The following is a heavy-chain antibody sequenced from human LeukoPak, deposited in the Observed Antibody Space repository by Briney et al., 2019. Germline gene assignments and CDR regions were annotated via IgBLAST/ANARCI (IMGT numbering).Heavy chain of an antibody. D-gene: IGHD3-10*01. CDR3: ARDRRGYYFDY. J-gene: IGHJ4*02. Sequence: SETLSLTCSVSGYSISSGNYWGWIRLPPGKGLQWIGSIYHSGSTYYNPSLKSRVTISVDTSKNQFSLKLSSVTAADTAVYYCARDRRGYYFDYWGQGTLATVSS. V-gene: IGHV4-38-2*02. CDR2: IYHSGST. CDR1: GYSISSGNY.